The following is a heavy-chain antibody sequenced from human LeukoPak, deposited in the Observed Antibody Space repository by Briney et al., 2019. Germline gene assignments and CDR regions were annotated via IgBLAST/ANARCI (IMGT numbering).Heavy chain of an antibody. CDR2: IIPIFGTA. Sequence: EASVKVSCKASGGTFSSYAISWVRQAPGQGLEWMGAIIPIFGTANYAQKFQGRVTITTDESTSTAYMELSSLRSEDTAVYYCARGHYDFWSGYYLKGYDVWGKGTTVTVSS. V-gene: IGHV1-69*05. CDR3: ARGHYDFWSGYYLKGYDV. D-gene: IGHD3-3*01. CDR1: GGTFSSYA. J-gene: IGHJ6*04.